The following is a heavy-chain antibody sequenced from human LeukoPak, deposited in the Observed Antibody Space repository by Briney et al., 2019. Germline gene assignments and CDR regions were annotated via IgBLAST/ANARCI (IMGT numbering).Heavy chain of an antibody. D-gene: IGHD3-22*01. J-gene: IGHJ3*02. CDR3: ARARGTMVVVVTNGDAFDM. CDR2: INPRSGST. Sequence: GASVTVSCKASGYTFTNYYIHWVRQAPGQGLEWLGIINPRSGSTSYAQKLQVRVTMTRDTSTTTVYMELSSLRSEDTAMYYCARARGTMVVVVTNGDAFDMWGQGTMVTVSS. V-gene: IGHV1-46*04. CDR1: GYTFTNYY.